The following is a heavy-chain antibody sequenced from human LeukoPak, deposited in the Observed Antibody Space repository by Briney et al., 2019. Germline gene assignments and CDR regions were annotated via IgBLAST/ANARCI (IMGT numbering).Heavy chain of an antibody. Sequence: GGSLRPSCAASGFTLSSYSMNWVRQAPGKGLEWISHITWSGSTIFYADSVKGRFTISRDNAKNSLYLQMNSLRAEDTALYYCAKANDYYDSSGSFDYWGQGTLVTVSS. J-gene: IGHJ4*02. V-gene: IGHV3-48*04. CDR2: ITWSGSTI. D-gene: IGHD3-22*01. CDR3: AKANDYYDSSGSFDY. CDR1: GFTLSSYS.